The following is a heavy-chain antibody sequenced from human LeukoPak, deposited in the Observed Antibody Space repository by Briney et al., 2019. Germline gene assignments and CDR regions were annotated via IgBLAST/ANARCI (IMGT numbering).Heavy chain of an antibody. Sequence: SETLSLTCTVSGGSISSYYWSWIRQPPGKGLEWIGYIYYSGSTNYNPSLKSRVTISVDTSKNQFSLKLSSVTAADTAVYYCARRGQGIAARHFDYWGQGTLVTVSS. J-gene: IGHJ4*02. CDR3: ARRGQGIAARHFDY. D-gene: IGHD6-6*01. CDR2: IYYSGST. CDR1: GGSISSYY. V-gene: IGHV4-59*12.